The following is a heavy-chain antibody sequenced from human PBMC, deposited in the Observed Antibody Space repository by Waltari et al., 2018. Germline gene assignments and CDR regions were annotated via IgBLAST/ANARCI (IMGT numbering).Heavy chain of an antibody. Sequence: QVRLQESGPGLVEPSQTLSLTCSVSGDSISSGAYQGAWIRQRPGEGLEWIGNLHHDGRNSYNPSLKTRVSISEDRSKNHFSLRLASVTAADTALYFCAKDFSSVLGGWFDPWGQGTLVTVSS. CDR3: AKDFSSVLGGWFDP. V-gene: IGHV4-30-2*01. J-gene: IGHJ5*02. D-gene: IGHD3-22*01. CDR1: GDSISSGAYQ. CDR2: LHHDGRN.